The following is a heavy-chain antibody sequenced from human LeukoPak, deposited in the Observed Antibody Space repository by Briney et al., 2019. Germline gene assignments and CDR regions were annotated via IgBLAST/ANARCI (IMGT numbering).Heavy chain of an antibody. CDR1: GYTFTDYY. V-gene: IGHV1-69-2*01. Sequence: ATVKISCKASGYTFTDYYMHWVQQAPGKGLEWMGRVDPEDGETIYAEKFQGRVTITADTSTDTAYMELSSLRSEDTAVYYCATPYCSSTSCYHFDYWGQGTLVTVPS. CDR2: VDPEDGET. J-gene: IGHJ4*02. CDR3: ATPYCSSTSCYHFDY. D-gene: IGHD2-2*01.